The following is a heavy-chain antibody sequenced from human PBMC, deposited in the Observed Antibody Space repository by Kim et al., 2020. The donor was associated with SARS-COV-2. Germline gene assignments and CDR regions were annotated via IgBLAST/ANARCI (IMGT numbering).Heavy chain of an antibody. D-gene: IGHD1-26*01. Sequence: YYADAVKGRFTISRDNSKNTLYLQMNSLRAEDTAVYYCANRYLGGAGYFDYWGQGTLVT. J-gene: IGHJ4*02. CDR3: ANRYLGGAGYFDY. V-gene: IGHV3-23*01.